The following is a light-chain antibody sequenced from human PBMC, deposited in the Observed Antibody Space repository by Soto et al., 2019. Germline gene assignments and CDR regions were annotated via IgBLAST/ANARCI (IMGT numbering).Light chain of an antibody. CDR2: SNN. CDR1: SSNIGSNT. V-gene: IGLV1-44*01. Sequence: QLVLTQPPSASGTPGQRVTISCSGSSSNIGSNTVNWYQQLPGTAPKLLIYSNNQRPSGVPDRFSGSKSGTSASLATSGLQSEDEADYYCAAWDDSLNGVVFGGGTKVTVL. CDR3: AAWDDSLNGVV. J-gene: IGLJ2*01.